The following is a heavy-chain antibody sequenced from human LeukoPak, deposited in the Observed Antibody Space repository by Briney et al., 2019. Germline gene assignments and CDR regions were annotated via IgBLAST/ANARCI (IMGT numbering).Heavy chain of an antibody. V-gene: IGHV4-34*01. CDR2: INHSGST. Sequence: SETLSLTCAVYGGSFRGYYWSWIRQPPGKGLEWIGEINHSGSTNYNPSLKSRVTISVDTSKNQFSLKLSSVTAADTAVYYCARGLRTYYYDSSGYSRASTYYFDYWGQGTLVTVSS. J-gene: IGHJ4*02. CDR1: GGSFRGYY. CDR3: ARGLRTYYYDSSGYSRASTYYFDY. D-gene: IGHD3-22*01.